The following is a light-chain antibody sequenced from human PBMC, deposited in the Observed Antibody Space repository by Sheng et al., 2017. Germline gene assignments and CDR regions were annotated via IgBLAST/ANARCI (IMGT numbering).Light chain of an antibody. J-gene: IGKJ2*03. V-gene: IGKV3-11*01. CDR2: DAS. Sequence: DIVLTQSPATLSLSPGERATLSCRASQSVSSYLAWYQQKPGQAPRLLIYDASNRATGIPARFSGSGSGTDFTLTISSLEPEDFAVYYCQQRSNWYSFGQGTKLDIK. CDR1: QSVSSY. CDR3: QQRSNWYS.